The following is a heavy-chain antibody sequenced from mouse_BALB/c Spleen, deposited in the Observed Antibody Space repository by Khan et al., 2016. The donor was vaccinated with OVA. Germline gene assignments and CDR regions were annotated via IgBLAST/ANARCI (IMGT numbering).Heavy chain of an antibody. D-gene: IGHD2-4*01. V-gene: IGHV2-2*02. J-gene: IGHJ3*01. CDR3: ARNYDYDEGLAY. CDR1: GFSLTNYG. CDR2: IWSGGST. Sequence: QVQLQQPGPGLVQPSQSLSITCTVSGFSLTNYGVHWVRQSPGKGLEWLGVIWSGGSTDYHAAFISRLSISKDNSKSQVFFKMNSLQPNDTAMYYCARNYDYDEGLAYWGQGTLVTVSA.